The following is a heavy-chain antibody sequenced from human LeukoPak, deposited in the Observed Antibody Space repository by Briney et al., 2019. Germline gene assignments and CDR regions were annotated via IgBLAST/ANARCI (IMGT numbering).Heavy chain of an antibody. Sequence: PGGSLRLSCAASEFTFSRYSMNWFRQAPGEGLEWVSSISSGGHNIYYADFVKGRFTISRDNAKNSLYLQMNSLRVEDTAVYYCARHGDGFYYGTDVWGQGTTVTVSS. J-gene: IGHJ6*02. CDR2: ISSGGHNI. V-gene: IGHV3-21*01. CDR3: ARHGDGFYYGTDV. CDR1: EFTFSRYS. D-gene: IGHD4-17*01.